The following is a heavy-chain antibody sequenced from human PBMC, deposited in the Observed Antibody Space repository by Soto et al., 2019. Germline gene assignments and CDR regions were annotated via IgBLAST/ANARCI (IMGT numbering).Heavy chain of an antibody. J-gene: IGHJ5*02. D-gene: IGHD3-10*01. Sequence: EVQLVESGGGLVQPGGSLRLSCAASGFTFSSYDMHWVRQATGKGLEWVSTIGTAGDTYYPGSVKGRFTISRENAKNSLYRQMTSLRAGYTAVYYCARGVTMVRGVIIDWFDPWGQGTLVTVSS. CDR3: ARGVTMVRGVIIDWFDP. CDR1: GFTFSSYD. V-gene: IGHV3-13*04. CDR2: IGTAGDT.